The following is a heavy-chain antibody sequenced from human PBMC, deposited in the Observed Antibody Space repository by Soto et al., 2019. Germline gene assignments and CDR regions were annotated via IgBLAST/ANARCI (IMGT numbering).Heavy chain of an antibody. CDR3: ARPREEWQYDAFGL. CDR1: GGSFSGYY. J-gene: IGHJ3*01. D-gene: IGHD3-3*01. Sequence: PSETLSLTCAVYGGSFSGYYWSWIRQSPGKGLEWVGEINDRGTTNYNPSLKSRVTISVHTSKNQFSLKMSYVTAPDTAVYYCARPREEWQYDAFGLWGQGTMVTVSS. V-gene: IGHV4-34*01. CDR2: INDRGTT.